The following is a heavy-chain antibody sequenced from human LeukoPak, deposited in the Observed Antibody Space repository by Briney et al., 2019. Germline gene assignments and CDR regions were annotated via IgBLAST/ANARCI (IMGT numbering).Heavy chain of an antibody. V-gene: IGHV3-66*01. J-gene: IGHJ4*02. D-gene: IGHD2-2*01. CDR1: GFTVSSNY. CDR2: IYSGGST. Sequence: PGGSLRLSCAASGFTVSSNYMSWVRQAPGKGLEWVSVIYSGGSTYYADSVKGRFTISRDNSKNTVYLQMNSLRAEDTAVYYCAKDGRVVPAAYYFDFWGQGTLVTVSS. CDR3: AKDGRVVPAAYYFDF.